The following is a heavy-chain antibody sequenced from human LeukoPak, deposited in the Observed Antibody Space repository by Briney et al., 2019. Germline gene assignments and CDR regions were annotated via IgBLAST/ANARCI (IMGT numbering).Heavy chain of an antibody. J-gene: IGHJ6*02. CDR3: ARDLEDIVVVPAQLGLLSGVDV. CDR1: GGTFSSYA. CDR2: IIPIFGIA. D-gene: IGHD2-2*01. Sequence: ASVKVSCKASGGTFSSYAISWVRQAPGQGLEWMGRIIPIFGIANYAQKFQGRVTITADKSTSTAYMELSSLRSEDTAVYYCARDLEDIVVVPAQLGLLSGVDVWGQGTTVTVSS. V-gene: IGHV1-69*04.